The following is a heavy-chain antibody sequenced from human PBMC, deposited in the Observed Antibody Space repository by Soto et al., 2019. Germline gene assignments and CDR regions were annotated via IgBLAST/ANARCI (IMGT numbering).Heavy chain of an antibody. CDR2: IYYSGST. D-gene: IGHD3-10*01. J-gene: IGHJ5*02. CDR1: GECISRYY. Sequence: SETRSLTRTVCGECISRYYSTRIRQPPGKGLEWIGYIYYSGSTNYNPSLKSRVTISVDTSKNQFSLKLSSVTAADTAVYYCASMAQDWFDPWGQGTLVTVSS. V-gene: IGHV4-59*08. CDR3: ASMAQDWFDP.